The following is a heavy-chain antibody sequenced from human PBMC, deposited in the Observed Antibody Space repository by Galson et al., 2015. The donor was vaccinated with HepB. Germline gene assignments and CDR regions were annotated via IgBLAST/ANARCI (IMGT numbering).Heavy chain of an antibody. Sequence: PALVKPTQTLTLTCTFSGFSLSTSGMCVSWIRQPPGKALEWLALINWDDDKYYSTSLKTRLSISKGTSKNQVVLTMSNMDPVDSATYYCARTFDDSNGYYAAYFDYWGQGTLVTASS. D-gene: IGHD3-22*01. CDR1: GFSLSTSGMC. CDR3: ARTFDDSNGYYAAYFDY. V-gene: IGHV2-70*01. J-gene: IGHJ4*02. CDR2: INWDDDK.